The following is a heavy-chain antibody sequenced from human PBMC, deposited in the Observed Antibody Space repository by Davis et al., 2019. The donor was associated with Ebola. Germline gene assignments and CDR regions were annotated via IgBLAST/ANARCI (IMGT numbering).Heavy chain of an antibody. CDR1: GFTLSSYW. CDR2: IKQDGSEK. V-gene: IGHV3-7*01. D-gene: IGHD3-3*01. CDR3: AREPWNDFWSGYYTYYYYGMDV. J-gene: IGHJ6*02. Sequence: GESLKISCAASGFTLSSYWMSWVRQAPGKGLEWVANIKQDGSEKYYVDSVKGRFTISRDNAKNSLYLQMNSLRAEDTAVYYCAREPWNDFWSGYYTYYYYGMDVWGQGTTVTVSS.